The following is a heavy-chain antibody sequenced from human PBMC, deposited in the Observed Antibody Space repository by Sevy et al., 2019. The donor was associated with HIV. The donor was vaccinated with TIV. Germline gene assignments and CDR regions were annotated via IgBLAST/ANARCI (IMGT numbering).Heavy chain of an antibody. Sequence: GGSLRLSCAASGFTFSVYWMTWVRQAPGKGLEWVATMKEDGSDKDYVDSVKGRFTISRDNAKNSLYLQMNSLRAEDTAVYYWVREGVGGYSYSLGQWGLGTLVTVSS. CDR1: GFTFSVYW. CDR3: VREGVGGYSYSLGQ. D-gene: IGHD5-18*01. J-gene: IGHJ4*02. CDR2: MKEDGSDK. V-gene: IGHV3-7*01.